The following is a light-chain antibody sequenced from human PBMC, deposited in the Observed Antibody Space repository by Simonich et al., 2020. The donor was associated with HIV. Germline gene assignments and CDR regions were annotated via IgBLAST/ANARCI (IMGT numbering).Light chain of an antibody. CDR3: QSYDSSLSASV. Sequence: QSVLTQPPSVSGAPGQRVTISCTGSSSNIGAGCDVHWYQQLPGTAPKLLIYGNNNRPSGVPDRFSGSKSGNSASLAITGLQAEDEADYYCQSYDSSLSASVFGGGTKLTVL. CDR2: GNN. J-gene: IGLJ2*01. V-gene: IGLV1-40*01. CDR1: SSNIGAGCD.